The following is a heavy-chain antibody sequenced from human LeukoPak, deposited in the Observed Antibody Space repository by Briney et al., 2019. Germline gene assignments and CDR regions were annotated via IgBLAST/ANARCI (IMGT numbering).Heavy chain of an antibody. CDR2: IWYDGSNK. D-gene: IGHD5-24*01. J-gene: IGHJ4*02. CDR1: GFTFSTYG. Sequence: GRSLRLSCAASGFTFSTYGMHWVRQAPGEGLEWVAVIWYDGSNKYYADSVKGRFTISRDNSKNTLYLQMNSLRAEDTAVYYCARGDGYNFGLHDYWGQETLVTVSS. CDR3: ARGDGYNFGLHDY. V-gene: IGHV3-33*01.